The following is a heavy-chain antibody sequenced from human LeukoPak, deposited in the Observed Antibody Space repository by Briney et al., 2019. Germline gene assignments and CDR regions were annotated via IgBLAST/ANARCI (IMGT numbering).Heavy chain of an antibody. CDR3: ATVSSFDSNFYSYF. V-gene: IGHV1-24*01. Sequence: GASVKVSCKVSRYTLTQLVIHWVRQAPGEGLEWMGGFDPENGEMIYAQKFQGRVTMSEDTSTDTAYMDLSSLRSEDTAIYYCATVSSFDSNFYSYFWGQGTLVTVSS. D-gene: IGHD3-22*01. J-gene: IGHJ4*02. CDR2: FDPENGEM. CDR1: RYTLTQLV.